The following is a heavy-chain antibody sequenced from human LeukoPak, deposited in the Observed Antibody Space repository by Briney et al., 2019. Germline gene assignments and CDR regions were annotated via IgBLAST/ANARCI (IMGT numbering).Heavy chain of an antibody. V-gene: IGHV1-46*01. CDR1: GYTFTSYH. Sequence: APVKVSCKASGYTFTSYHMHWVRQAPGQGLEWMGKINLSGGSTTYAQKFQGRVTMTRDTSTSTVYMELSSLRSEDTAVYYCARDYVNDIPMIKDHWGQGTLVTVSS. CDR3: ARDYVNDIPMIKDH. CDR2: INLSGGST. J-gene: IGHJ4*02. D-gene: IGHD2-8*01.